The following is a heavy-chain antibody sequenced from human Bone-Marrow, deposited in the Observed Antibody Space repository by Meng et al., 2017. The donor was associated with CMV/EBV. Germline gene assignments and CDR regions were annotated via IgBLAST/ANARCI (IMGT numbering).Heavy chain of an antibody. J-gene: IGHJ4*02. D-gene: IGHD6-6*01. Sequence: GSLRLSCTASGGSISSYYWSWIRQPPGKGLEWIGYIYYSGSTNYNPSLKSRVTISVDTSKNQFSLKLTSVTVADTAVYYCARIKISNSSYLFDYWGQGTLVTVSS. CDR3: ARIKISNSSYLFDY. V-gene: IGHV4-59*01. CDR2: IYYSGST. CDR1: GGSISSYY.